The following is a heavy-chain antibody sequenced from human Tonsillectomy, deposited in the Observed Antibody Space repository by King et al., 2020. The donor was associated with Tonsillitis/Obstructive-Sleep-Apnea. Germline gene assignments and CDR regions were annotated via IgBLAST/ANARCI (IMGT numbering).Heavy chain of an antibody. V-gene: IGHV7-4-1*02. CDR2: INTNTENP. CDR1: GYTFTSYA. CDR3: ANLGYCSTTSCYPPLDAFDI. J-gene: IGHJ3*02. D-gene: IGHD2-2*01. Sequence: VQLVQSGSELKKPGASVKVSCKASGYTFTSYALNWVRQAPGQGLEWMGWINTNTENPTYAQGFTGRFVFSLDTSVSTAYLQISSLKAEDTAVYYCANLGYCSTTSCYPPLDAFDIWGQGTMVTVSS.